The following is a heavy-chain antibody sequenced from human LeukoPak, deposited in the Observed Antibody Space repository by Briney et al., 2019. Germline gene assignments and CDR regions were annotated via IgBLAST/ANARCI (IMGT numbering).Heavy chain of an antibody. J-gene: IGHJ4*02. CDR2: IYTSGST. CDR3: ARDSGYACFDY. CDR1: GGSISSGSYY. D-gene: IGHD5-12*01. Sequence: SETLSLTCTVSGGSISSGSYYWSWIRQPAGKGPEWIGRIYTSGSTNYNPSLKSRVTISVDTSKNQFSLKLSSVTAADTAVYYCARDSGYACFDYWGQGTLVTVSS. V-gene: IGHV4-61*02.